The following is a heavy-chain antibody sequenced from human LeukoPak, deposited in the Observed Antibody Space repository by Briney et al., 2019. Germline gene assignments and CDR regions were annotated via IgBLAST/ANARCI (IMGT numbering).Heavy chain of an antibody. Sequence: PSETLSLTCAVYGGSFSGYYWSWIRQPPGKGLEWIGEINHSGSTNYNPSLKSRVTISVDTSKNQFSLKLSSVTAADTAVYYCARAAPWFTVVTDHYYYYYMDVWGKGTTVTVSS. V-gene: IGHV4-34*01. J-gene: IGHJ6*03. CDR2: INHSGST. D-gene: IGHD4-23*01. CDR1: GGSFSGYY. CDR3: ARAAPWFTVVTDHYYYYYMDV.